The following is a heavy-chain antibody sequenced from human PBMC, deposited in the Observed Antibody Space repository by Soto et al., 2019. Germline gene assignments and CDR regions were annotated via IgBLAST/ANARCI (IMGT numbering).Heavy chain of an antibody. J-gene: IGHJ3*02. Sequence: GGSLRLSCAASGFTFSSYEMNWVRQAPGKGLEWVSYISSSGSTIYYAASVKGRFTISRDNAKNSLYLQMNSLRAEDTAVYYCARDRNWEGQWLVYDAFDIWGQGTMVTVSS. D-gene: IGHD6-19*01. CDR3: ARDRNWEGQWLVYDAFDI. V-gene: IGHV3-48*03. CDR2: ISSSGSTI. CDR1: GFTFSSYE.